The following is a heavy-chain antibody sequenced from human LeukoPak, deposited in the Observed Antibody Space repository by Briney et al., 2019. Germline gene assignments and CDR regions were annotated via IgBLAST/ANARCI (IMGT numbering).Heavy chain of an antibody. J-gene: IGHJ4*02. CDR1: GFTFSSYA. Sequence: GGSLRLSCAASGFTFSSYAMSWVRQAPGKGLEWVSTITVSGGSTYYADSVKGRFTISRDNSKNTLDLQMNSLRAEDTAVYYCARDKGISGSGSYFIDYWGQGTLVTVSS. V-gene: IGHV3-23*01. D-gene: IGHD3-10*01. CDR2: ITVSGGST. CDR3: ARDKGISGSGSYFIDY.